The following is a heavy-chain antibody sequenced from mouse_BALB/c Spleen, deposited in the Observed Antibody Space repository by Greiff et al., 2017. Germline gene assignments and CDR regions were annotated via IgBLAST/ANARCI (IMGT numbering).Heavy chain of an antibody. CDR3: ARYWAY. J-gene: IGHJ3*01. CDR2: IDPANGNT. D-gene: IGHD4-1*01. Sequence: VHVKQSGAELVKPGASVKLSCTASGFNIKDTYMHWVKQRPEQGLEWIGRIDPANGNTKYDPKFQGKATITADTSSNTAYLQLSSLTSEDTAVYYCARYWAYWGQGTLVTVSA. V-gene: IGHV14-3*02. CDR1: GFNIKDTY.